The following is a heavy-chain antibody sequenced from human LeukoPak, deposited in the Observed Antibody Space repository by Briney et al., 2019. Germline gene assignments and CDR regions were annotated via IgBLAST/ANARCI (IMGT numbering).Heavy chain of an antibody. D-gene: IGHD4-23*01. CDR1: GFSFSSYG. CDR3: AKVAGNIYYFVY. J-gene: IGHJ4*02. CDR2: MSYNGGKI. V-gene: IGHV3-30*02. Sequence: GGSLRLSCAASGFSFSSYGMQWVRQAPGKGLEWVTYMSYNGGKIHYSDSVKGLFTISRDNSKNTLYLQMNSLIPEDTAVYYCAKVAGNIYYFVYWGQGALVTVSS.